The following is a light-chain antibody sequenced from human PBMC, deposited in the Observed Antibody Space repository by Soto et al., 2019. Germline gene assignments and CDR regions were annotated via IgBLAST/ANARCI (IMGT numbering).Light chain of an antibody. Sequence: QSALTQPPSASGSPGQSVTISCTGTNSDVGAYNYVSWYQQYPGKAPTLMIYEVTKRPSGVPDRFSGSNSGNTASLTVSGLQAEDEADYYCTSYVGNDIWVFGGGTKVTVL. CDR1: NSDVGAYNY. CDR2: EVT. CDR3: TSYVGNDIWV. V-gene: IGLV2-8*01. J-gene: IGLJ3*02.